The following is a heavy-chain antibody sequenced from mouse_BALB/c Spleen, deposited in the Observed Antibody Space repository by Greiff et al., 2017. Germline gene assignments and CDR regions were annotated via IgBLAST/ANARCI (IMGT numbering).Heavy chain of an antibody. CDR1: GYTFTSYY. V-gene: IGHV1S81*02. Sequence: QVQLKQPGAELVKPGASVKLSCKASGYTFTSYYMYWVKQRPGQGLEWIGGINPSNGGTNFNEKFKSKATLTVDKSSSTAYMQLSSLTSEDSAVYYCTRGYGNYFDYWGQGTTLTVSS. CDR2: INPSNGGT. D-gene: IGHD2-10*02. J-gene: IGHJ2*01. CDR3: TRGYGNYFDY.